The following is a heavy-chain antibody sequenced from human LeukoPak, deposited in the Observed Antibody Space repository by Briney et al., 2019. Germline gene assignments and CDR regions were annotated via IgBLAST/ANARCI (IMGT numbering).Heavy chain of an antibody. CDR1: GYTFTSYD. CDR2: MNPNSGNT. D-gene: IGHD3-10*01. CDR3: ARGSEITMVRGVMAYHYYYYMDV. V-gene: IGHV1-8*03. Sequence: GASVKVSCKASGYTFTSYDINWVRQATGQGLEWMGWMNPNSGNTGYAQKFQGRVTITRNTSISTAYMELSSLRSEDTAVYYCARGSEITMVRGVMAYHYYYYMDVWGKGTTVTVSS. J-gene: IGHJ6*03.